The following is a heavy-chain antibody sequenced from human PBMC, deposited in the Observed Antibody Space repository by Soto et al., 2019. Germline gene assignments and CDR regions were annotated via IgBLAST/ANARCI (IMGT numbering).Heavy chain of an antibody. CDR3: VRALTGTTTYFDY. Sequence: HPGGSLRLSCAASGFTFSDHYMDWVRQAPGKGLEWFGRSRNKANSFTTEYAASVKGRFTISRDDSKNSLYLQMNSLKTEDTAVYYCVRALTGTTTYFDYWGQGTLVTVSS. V-gene: IGHV3-72*01. CDR2: SRNKANSFTT. CDR1: GFTFSDHY. J-gene: IGHJ4*02. D-gene: IGHD1-7*01.